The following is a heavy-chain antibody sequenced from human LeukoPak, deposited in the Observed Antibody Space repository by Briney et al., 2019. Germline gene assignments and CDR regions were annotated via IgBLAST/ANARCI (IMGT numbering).Heavy chain of an antibody. J-gene: IGHJ4*02. V-gene: IGHV3-23*01. D-gene: IGHD3-3*01. CDR2: ISGSGGST. CDR1: GFTFSSYA. Sequence: QPGGSLRLSCAASGFTFSSYAMSWVRQAPGKGLEWVSAISGSGGSTYYADSVKGRFTISRDNSKNTLYLQMNSLRAEDTAVYYCAKEGTYYDFWSGYPYYFDYWGQGTLVTVSS. CDR3: AKEGTYYDFWSGYPYYFDY.